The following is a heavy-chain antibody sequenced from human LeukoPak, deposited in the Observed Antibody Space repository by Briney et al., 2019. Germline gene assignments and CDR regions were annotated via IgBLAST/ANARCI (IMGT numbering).Heavy chain of an antibody. CDR2: INPHSGKT. Sequence: ASVKVPCKASGYPFNNYDINWVRQATGQGLEWMGWINPHSGKTGYAQNFQGRVTMTRDTSISTAYMELSSLRSEDTAVYYCARLSSHYGDYKVDPWGQGTLVTVSS. D-gene: IGHD4-17*01. J-gene: IGHJ5*02. CDR1: GYPFNNYD. CDR3: ARLSSHYGDYKVDP. V-gene: IGHV1-8*01.